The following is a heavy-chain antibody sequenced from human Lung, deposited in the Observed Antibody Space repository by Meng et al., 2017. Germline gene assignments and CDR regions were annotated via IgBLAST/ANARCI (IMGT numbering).Heavy chain of an antibody. J-gene: IGHJ4*02. V-gene: IGHV4-34*01. D-gene: IGHD4-11*01. CDR1: GGSFSDYY. CDR3: ARGPTTMAHDFDY. CDR2: INHSGST. Sequence: VQPQRLGAVLLKPSETLSLTCVVSGGSFSDYYWSWIRQPPGKGLEWIGEINHSGSTNYNPSLESRATISVDTSQNNLSLKLSSVTAADSAVYYCARGPTTMAHDFDYWGQGTLVTVSS.